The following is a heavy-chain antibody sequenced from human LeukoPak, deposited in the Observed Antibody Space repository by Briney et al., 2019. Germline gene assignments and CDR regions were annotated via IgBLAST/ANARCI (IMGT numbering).Heavy chain of an antibody. CDR3: AKGSYYCSNNCPQYYYYMDV. V-gene: IGHV3-48*03. Sequence: GGSLRLSCAASGFTFSSFEMTWVRQAPGKGLEWVSYTSSSGSTIYYADSVKGRFTISRDNAKNSLYLQMNSLRPEDTAVYYCAKGSYYCSNNCPQYYYYMDVWGKGTTVIVSS. J-gene: IGHJ6*03. D-gene: IGHD2-2*01. CDR1: GFTFSSFE. CDR2: TSSSGSTI.